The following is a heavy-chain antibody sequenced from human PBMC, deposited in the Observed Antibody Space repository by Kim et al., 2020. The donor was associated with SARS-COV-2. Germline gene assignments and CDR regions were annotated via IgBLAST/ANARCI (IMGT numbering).Heavy chain of an antibody. CDR3: AKANYGDYVHDAFDI. V-gene: IGHV3-23*01. D-gene: IGHD4-17*01. Sequence: DSVKGRFTISRDNSKNTLYLQMNSLRAEDTAVYYCAKANYGDYVHDAFDIWGQGTMVTVSS. J-gene: IGHJ3*02.